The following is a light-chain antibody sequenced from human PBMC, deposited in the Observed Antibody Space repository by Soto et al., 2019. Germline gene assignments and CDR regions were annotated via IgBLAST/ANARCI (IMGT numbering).Light chain of an antibody. Sequence: LSVSLRNRVTITFXASQSISSWLAWYQQKPGKAPKLLIYKASSLESGVPSRFIRAEAGIRFTLTVSALQLDGSANLYCPCYYGYPPLTFAGGTKVDIK. CDR1: QSISSW. V-gene: IGKV1-5*03. CDR2: KAS. J-gene: IGKJ4*01. CDR3: PCYYGYPPLT.